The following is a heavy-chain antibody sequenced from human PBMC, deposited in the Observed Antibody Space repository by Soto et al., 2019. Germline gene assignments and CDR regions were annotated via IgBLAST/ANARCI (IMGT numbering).Heavy chain of an antibody. CDR3: ARDPPATDYYDSSGYLDY. CDR2: ISAYNGNT. CDR1: GYTFTSYG. Sequence: ASVKVSCKASGYTFTSYGISWVRQAPGQGXEWMGWISAYNGNTNYAQKLQGRVTMTTDTSTSTAYMELRSLRSDDTAVYYCARDPPATDYYDSSGYLDYWGQGTLVTVCS. J-gene: IGHJ4*02. V-gene: IGHV1-18*04. D-gene: IGHD3-22*01.